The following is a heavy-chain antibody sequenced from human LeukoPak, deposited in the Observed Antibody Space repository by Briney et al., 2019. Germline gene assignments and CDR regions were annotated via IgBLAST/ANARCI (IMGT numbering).Heavy chain of an antibody. CDR2: ISSSGSTI. CDR3: ARDGLLWFGELRGRFDY. Sequence: GGSLRLSCAPSGFTFSDYYMSWIRQAPGKGLEWVSYISSSGSTIYYADSVKGRFTIYRDNAKNSLYLQMNSLRPEDTAVYYCARDGLLWFGELRGRFDYWGQGTLVTVST. D-gene: IGHD3-10*01. J-gene: IGHJ4*02. V-gene: IGHV3-11*04. CDR1: GFTFSDYY.